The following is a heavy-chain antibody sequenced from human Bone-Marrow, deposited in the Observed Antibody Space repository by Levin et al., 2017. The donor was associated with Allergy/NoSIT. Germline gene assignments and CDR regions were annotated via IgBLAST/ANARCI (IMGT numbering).Heavy chain of an antibody. J-gene: IGHJ5*02. CDR3: AILKKTYGPFDP. Sequence: PSETLSLTCTVSGGSLSSGGYYWSWIRQSPGKGLEWIGYIYYSGNTYYNSSLKSRVTISVERSKNQFSLKLSSVTAADTAVYFCAILKKTYGPFDPWGRGTLVTVSS. CDR2: IYYSGNT. D-gene: IGHD3-10*01. CDR1: GGSLSSGGYY. V-gene: IGHV4-31*03.